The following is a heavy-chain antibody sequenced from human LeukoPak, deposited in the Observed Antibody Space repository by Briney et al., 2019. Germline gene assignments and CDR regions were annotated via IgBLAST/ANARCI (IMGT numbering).Heavy chain of an antibody. J-gene: IGHJ5*02. V-gene: IGHV1-18*04. Sequence: ASVKVSCKASGYTFTSYGISWVRQAPGQGLEWMGWINAYNGNTNYAQKLQGRVTMTTDTSTSTAYMEMRSLRSDDTAVYYCARYSRYCSGGSCYPNWFDPWGQGTLVTVSS. CDR3: ARYSRYCSGGSCYPNWFDP. CDR1: GYTFTSYG. CDR2: INAYNGNT. D-gene: IGHD2-15*01.